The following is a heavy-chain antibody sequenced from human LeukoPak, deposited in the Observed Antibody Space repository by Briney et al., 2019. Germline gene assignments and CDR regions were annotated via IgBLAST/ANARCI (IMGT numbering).Heavy chain of an antibody. CDR2: LYSSGNA. CDR1: GFIVSNNH. V-gene: IGHV3-66*01. D-gene: IGHD3-22*01. CDR3: ARPYYYDSGTFYPGF. Sequence: LGGSLRLSCAASGFIVSNNHISWVRQAPGKGLEWVSVLYSSGNAYYANSVRGRFTISRDNSKNTVFLQMNSLRVEDTAVYYCARPYYYDSGTFYPGFWGQGTLVTVSS. J-gene: IGHJ4*02.